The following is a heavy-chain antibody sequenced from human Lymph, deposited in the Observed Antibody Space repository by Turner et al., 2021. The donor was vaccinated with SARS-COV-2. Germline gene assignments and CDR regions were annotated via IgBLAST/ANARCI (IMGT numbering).Heavy chain of an antibody. V-gene: IGHV1-18*01. CDR3: AKTGVAGEDAFDI. D-gene: IGHD6-19*01. CDR1: GYTFNSYG. J-gene: IGHJ3*02. Sequence: QVQLVQSGAEVKKPGASAKVSCRASGYTFNSYGISWVRQAPGQGLEWMGWISAYNGNTNYAQKLQGRVTMTTDTSTSTASMELRSLTSDDTAVYYCAKTGVAGEDAFDIWGQGTMVTVSS. CDR2: ISAYNGNT.